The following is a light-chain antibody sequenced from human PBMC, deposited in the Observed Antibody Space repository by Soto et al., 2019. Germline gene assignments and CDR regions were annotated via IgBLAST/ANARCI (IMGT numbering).Light chain of an antibody. J-gene: IGLJ1*01. CDR1: SSDVGGYNY. CDR2: DVN. CDR3: CSYAGSYTLV. Sequence: QSVRTHPRSVCWSPGHSVTIACTGTSSDVGGYNYVSWYQQHPGKAPKLMIYDVNKRPSGVPDRFSGSKSGNTASLTISGLQAEDEADHYCCSYAGSYTLVFGTGTKVTVL. V-gene: IGLV2-11*01.